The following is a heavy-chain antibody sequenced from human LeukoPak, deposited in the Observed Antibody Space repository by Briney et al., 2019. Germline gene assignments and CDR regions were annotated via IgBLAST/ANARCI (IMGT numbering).Heavy chain of an antibody. D-gene: IGHD3-10*01. Sequence: ASVKVSCKASGYTFTGYYMHWVRQAPGQGLEWMGWINPNSGGTNYAQKFQGGVTMTRDTSISTAYMELSRLRSDDTAVYYCARDGGFGELFSYYYGMDVWGQGTTVTVSS. CDR2: INPNSGGT. CDR1: GYTFTGYY. CDR3: ARDGGFGELFSYYYGMDV. J-gene: IGHJ6*02. V-gene: IGHV1-2*02.